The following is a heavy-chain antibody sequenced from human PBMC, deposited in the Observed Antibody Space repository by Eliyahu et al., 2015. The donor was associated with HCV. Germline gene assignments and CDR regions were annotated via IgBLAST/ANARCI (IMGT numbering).Heavy chain of an antibody. J-gene: IGHJ4*02. D-gene: IGHD1-26*01. Sequence: QVQLVESGGGVVQPGRSLRLSCAASGFIFSNYGMNWVRQGPGKGLEWVAVIRHDGGSQYYADSVKGRFTISRDNSKNTLDLQMNSLRAEDTAVYYCARSESGSYSVYWGQGTLVTVSS. CDR1: GFIFSNYG. V-gene: IGHV3-33*01. CDR3: ARSESGSYSVY. CDR2: IRHDGGSQ.